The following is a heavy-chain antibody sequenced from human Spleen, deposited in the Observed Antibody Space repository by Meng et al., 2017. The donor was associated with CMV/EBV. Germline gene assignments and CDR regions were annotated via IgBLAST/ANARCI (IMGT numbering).Heavy chain of an antibody. CDR1: GYTFTDYY. J-gene: IGHJ6*02. V-gene: IGHV1-2*02. CDR2: INPNSGDT. Sequence: ASVKVSCKASGYTFTDYYIHWVRQAPGQGLEWMGWINPNSGDTNYAQKFQGRVTLTRDTSISTAYMEVSRLRTDDTAVYYCARDISGYDFWSGPTSGMDVWGQGTTVTVSS. CDR3: ARDISGYDFWSGPTSGMDV. D-gene: IGHD3-3*01.